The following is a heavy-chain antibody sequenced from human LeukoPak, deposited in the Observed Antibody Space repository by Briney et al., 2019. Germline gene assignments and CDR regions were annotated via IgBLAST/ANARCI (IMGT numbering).Heavy chain of an antibody. CDR1: GFTFSSYA. Sequence: GGSLRLSCAASGFTFSSYAMHWVRQTPGKGLEWVAVISYDGSNKYYADSVKGRFTISRDNSKNTLYLQVNSLRAEDTAVYYCAKGGKLGTVVAAAGANFDYWGQGTLVTVSS. J-gene: IGHJ4*02. CDR3: AKGGKLGTVVAAAGANFDY. V-gene: IGHV3-30-3*01. CDR2: ISYDGSNK. D-gene: IGHD6-13*01.